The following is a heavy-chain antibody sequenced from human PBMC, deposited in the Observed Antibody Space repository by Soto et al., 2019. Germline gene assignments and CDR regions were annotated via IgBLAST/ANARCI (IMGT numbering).Heavy chain of an antibody. V-gene: IGHV3-33*01. Sequence: QVQLVQSGAEVKKPGSSVKVSCKASGGTFSRYGMHWVRQAPGRGLEWVAVIWYDGSNIYYADSVKGRFTISRDNSKDTLDLQMNSLRAEDTAVYYCARDREQWLVGYYFDYWGQGTLVTVSS. J-gene: IGHJ4*02. D-gene: IGHD6-19*01. CDR3: ARDREQWLVGYYFDY. CDR2: IWYDGSNI. CDR1: GGTFSRYG.